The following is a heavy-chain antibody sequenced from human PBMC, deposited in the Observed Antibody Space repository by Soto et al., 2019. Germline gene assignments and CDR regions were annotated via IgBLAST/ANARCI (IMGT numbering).Heavy chain of an antibody. CDR3: ARLSLGDYVLY. J-gene: IGHJ4*02. Sequence: SETLSLTCTVSGGSISSSSYYWGWIRQPPGKGLEWIGSIYYSGSTYYNPSLKSRVTISVDTSKNQFSLKLSSVTAADTAVYYCARLSLGDYVLYWGQGTLVTV. CDR2: IYYSGST. CDR1: GGSISSSSYY. D-gene: IGHD4-17*01. V-gene: IGHV4-39*01.